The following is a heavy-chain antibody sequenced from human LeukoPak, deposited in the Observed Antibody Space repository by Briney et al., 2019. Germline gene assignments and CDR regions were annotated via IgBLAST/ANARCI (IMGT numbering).Heavy chain of an antibody. CDR1: GYTFTSYY. D-gene: IGHD3-3*01. J-gene: IGHJ6*02. CDR2: INPSGGST. V-gene: IGHV1-46*01. CDR3: ARDLPYYDFWSGYSASYCYYGMDV. Sequence: ASVKVSCKASGYTFTSYYMHWVRRAPGQGLEWMGIINPSGGSTSYAQKFQGRVTMTRDTSTSTVYMELSSLRSEDTAVYYCARDLPYYDFWSGYSASYCYYGMDVWGQGTTVTVSS.